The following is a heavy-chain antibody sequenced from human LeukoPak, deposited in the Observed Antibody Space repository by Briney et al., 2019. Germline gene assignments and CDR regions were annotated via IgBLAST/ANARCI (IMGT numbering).Heavy chain of an antibody. Sequence: SETLSLTCTVSGRSISSYYWSWIRQPPGKGLEWIGYIYYSGSTNYNPSLKSRVTISVDTSKNQFSLKLSSVTAADTAVYYCARRITQGFDYWGQGTLVTVSS. CDR2: IYYSGST. CDR3: ARRITQGFDY. CDR1: GRSISSYY. D-gene: IGHD3-16*01. V-gene: IGHV4-59*08. J-gene: IGHJ4*02.